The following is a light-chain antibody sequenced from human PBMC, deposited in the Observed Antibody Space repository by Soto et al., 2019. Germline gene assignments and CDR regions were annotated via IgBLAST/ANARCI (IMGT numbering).Light chain of an antibody. J-gene: IGLJ2*01. CDR2: SNN. Sequence: QSVLTQPPSASGTPGQRVTISCSGSSSNIGSNTVNWYQQLPGTAPKLLIYSNNQRPSGVPDRVSGSKSGTSASLAISGLQAEEEADYYCAAWDDSLNGFVVFGGGTKLTVL. CDR1: SSNIGSNT. V-gene: IGLV1-44*01. CDR3: AAWDDSLNGFVV.